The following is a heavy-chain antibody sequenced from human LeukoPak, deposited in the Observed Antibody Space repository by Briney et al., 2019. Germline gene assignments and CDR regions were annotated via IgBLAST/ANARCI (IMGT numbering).Heavy chain of an antibody. D-gene: IGHD1-1*01. CDR1: GGSISRYC. CDR2: IYYSGST. Sequence: SETLSLTCTVSGGSISRYCWSWIRQPPGKGLEWIGYIYYSGSTNYNPSLKSRVTISVDTSKNQFSLKLSSVTAADTAVYYCARGGGRTRADYWGQGTLVTVSS. J-gene: IGHJ4*02. CDR3: ARGGGRTRADY. V-gene: IGHV4-59*01.